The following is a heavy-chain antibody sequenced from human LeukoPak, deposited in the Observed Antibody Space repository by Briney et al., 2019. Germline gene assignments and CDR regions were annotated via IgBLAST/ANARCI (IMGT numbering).Heavy chain of an antibody. CDR2: IIPIFGTA. Sequence: SVKVSCKASGYTFINYGISWVRQAPGQGLEWMGGIIPIFGTANYAQKFQGRVTITADESTSTAYMELSSLRSEDTAVYYCARVRWEAAAGMNYYYYYMDVWGKGTTVTVSS. V-gene: IGHV1-69*13. D-gene: IGHD6-13*01. J-gene: IGHJ6*03. CDR1: GYTFINYG. CDR3: ARVRWEAAAGMNYYYYYMDV.